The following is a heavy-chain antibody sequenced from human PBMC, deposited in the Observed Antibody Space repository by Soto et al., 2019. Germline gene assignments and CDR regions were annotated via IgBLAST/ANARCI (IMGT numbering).Heavy chain of an antibody. CDR1: GYTFTSYA. CDR2: INAGNGNT. Sequence: ASVKVSCKASGYTFTSYAMHWVRQAPGQRLEWMGWINAGNGNTRYSQKFQGRVTITRDTSASTAYMELSSLRSEDTAVYYCAREDSSGYTNWFDPRGQGTLVTVSS. V-gene: IGHV1-3*01. D-gene: IGHD3-22*01. J-gene: IGHJ5*02. CDR3: AREDSSGYTNWFDP.